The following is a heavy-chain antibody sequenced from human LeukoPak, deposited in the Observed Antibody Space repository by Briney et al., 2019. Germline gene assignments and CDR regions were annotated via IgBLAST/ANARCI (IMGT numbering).Heavy chain of an antibody. CDR3: ARGCSSASCYGLDF. J-gene: IGHJ6*02. D-gene: IGHD2-2*01. Sequence: GGSLRLSCAASGXTVSSNYMSWVRQAAGEGQEWVSLIYSDGSTYYADSVRGRFTVSRDNSKNTLNLQMNSLRAEDTAFYYCARGCSSASCYGLDFWGQGTSVTVSS. CDR1: GXTVSSNY. CDR2: IYSDGST. V-gene: IGHV3-66*01.